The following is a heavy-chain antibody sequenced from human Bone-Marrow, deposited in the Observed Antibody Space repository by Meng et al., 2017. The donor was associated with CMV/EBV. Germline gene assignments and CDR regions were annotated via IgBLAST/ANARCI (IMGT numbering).Heavy chain of an antibody. CDR3: ARWAAVAGTVGFDY. CDR2: MYYTGSS. D-gene: IGHD1-1*01. J-gene: IGHJ4*02. V-gene: IGHV4-59*01. CDR1: GDSINNYY. Sequence: GSLRLSCTVSGDSINNYYWSWIRQPPGKGLEWIGYMYYTGSSTYNPSLKSRVTISVDASKKQVSLKLNSVTAADTAVYYCARWAAVAGTVGFDYWGQGTLVTVSS.